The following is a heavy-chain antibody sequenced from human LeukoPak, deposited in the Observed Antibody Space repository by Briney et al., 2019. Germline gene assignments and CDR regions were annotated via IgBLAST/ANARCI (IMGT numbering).Heavy chain of an antibody. D-gene: IGHD1-26*01. CDR1: GFTFSIFW. Sequence: PGGSLRLSCAASGFTFSIFWMSWVRQAPGKGLEWVANIKEDGSEKYYVDSVKGRFTISRDNAKNSLYLQMNSLRAEDTAVYYCAKWELLGGAYWGQGTLVTVSS. CDR3: AKWELLGGAY. CDR2: IKEDGSEK. J-gene: IGHJ4*02. V-gene: IGHV3-7*01.